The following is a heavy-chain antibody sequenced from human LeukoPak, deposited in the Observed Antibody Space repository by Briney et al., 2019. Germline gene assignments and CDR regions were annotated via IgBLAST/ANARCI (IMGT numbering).Heavy chain of an antibody. D-gene: IGHD4-4*01. CDR3: ARQRDSNRFDY. Sequence: ASETLSLTCTVPGGSISSYYWSWIRQPAGKGLEWIGRIYTSGSTYYNPSLKSRVTISVDTSKNQFSLKLSSVTAADTAVYYCARQRDSNRFDYWGQGTLVTVSS. V-gene: IGHV4-4*07. J-gene: IGHJ4*02. CDR2: IYTSGST. CDR1: GGSISSYY.